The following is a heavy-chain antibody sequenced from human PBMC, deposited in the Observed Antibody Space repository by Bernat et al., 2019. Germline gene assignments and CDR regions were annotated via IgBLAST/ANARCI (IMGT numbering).Heavy chain of an antibody. Sequence: QVQLVQSGAEVKKPGASVKVSCKASGYTFTSYAMHWVRQAPGQRLEWMGWINAGNGNTKYSQKFQGRVNITRDTSASTAYMELSSLRSEDTAVYYCARARTFVNYYGSGSYNRGYYYYGMDVWGQGTTVTVSS. CDR3: ARARTFVNYYGSGSYNRGYYYYGMDV. CDR1: GYTFTSYA. J-gene: IGHJ6*02. D-gene: IGHD3-10*01. V-gene: IGHV1-3*01. CDR2: INAGNGNT.